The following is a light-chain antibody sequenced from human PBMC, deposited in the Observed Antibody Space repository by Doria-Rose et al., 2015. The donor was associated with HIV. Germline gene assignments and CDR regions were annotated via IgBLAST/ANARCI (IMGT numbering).Light chain of an antibody. Sequence: EIVLTQSPGTLSLSPGERATLSCRASQRFSSTYLAWYQQKPGQAPSLLIYDGSTRATGIPDRFNASGSGTDFTLTINRLEPEDFALYYCHQYGTSWTFGQGTKVE. CDR1: QRFSSTY. J-gene: IGKJ1*01. CDR2: DGS. V-gene: IGKV3-20*01. CDR3: HQYGTSWT.